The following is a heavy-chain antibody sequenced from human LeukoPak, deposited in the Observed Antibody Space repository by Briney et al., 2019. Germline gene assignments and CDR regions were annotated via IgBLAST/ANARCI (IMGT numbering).Heavy chain of an antibody. CDR3: ARPSVDGSGSYPY. D-gene: IGHD3-10*01. CDR2: IDPSDSYT. Sequence: GESLQISCKSSGYSFTSYWISWVRHVPGKGLEWMGRIDPSDSYTNYSPSFQGHVTISADKSISTAYLQWSSLKASDTAMFYCARPSVDGSGSYPYWGQGTLVTVSS. J-gene: IGHJ4*02. CDR1: GYSFTSYW. V-gene: IGHV5-10-1*01.